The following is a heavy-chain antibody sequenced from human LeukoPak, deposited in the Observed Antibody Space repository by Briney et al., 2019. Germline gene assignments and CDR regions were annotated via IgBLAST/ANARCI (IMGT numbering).Heavy chain of an antibody. D-gene: IGHD4-17*01. CDR1: GFTFSSYA. Sequence: GGSLRLSCAASGFTFSSYAMHWVRQAPGKGLKWVAVISYDGSNKYYADSVKGRFTISRDNSKNTLYLQMNSLRAEDTAVYYCARDPGYGDSLGYYYYGMDVWGQGTTVTVSS. CDR3: ARDPGYGDSLGYYYYGMDV. V-gene: IGHV3-30-3*01. CDR2: ISYDGSNK. J-gene: IGHJ6*02.